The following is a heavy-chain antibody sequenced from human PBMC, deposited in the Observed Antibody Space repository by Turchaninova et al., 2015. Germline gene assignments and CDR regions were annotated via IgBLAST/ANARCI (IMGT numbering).Heavy chain of an antibody. D-gene: IGHD6-19*01. CDR2: IDWDDDK. CDR3: GSGRRSGLYY. J-gene: IGHJ4*02. CDR1: GFALRTSGMV. V-gene: IGHV2-70*01. Sequence: QVTLRESGPALVKPTQTLPLTCPFSGFALRTSGMVVSWIRQPPGKALEWLALIDWDDDKYYSTSLKTRLTISKDTSKNQVVLTMTNMDPVDTATYYCGSGRRSGLYYWGQGTLVTVSS.